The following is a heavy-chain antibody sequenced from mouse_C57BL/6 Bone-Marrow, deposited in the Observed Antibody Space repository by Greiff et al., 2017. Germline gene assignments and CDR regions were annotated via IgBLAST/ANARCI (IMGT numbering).Heavy chain of an antibody. CDR1: GYTFTSYW. Sequence: QVQLQQPGAELVRPGTSVKLSCKASGYTFTSYWMHWVKQRPGQGLEWIGVIDPSDSYTNYNQKFKGKATLTVDTSSSTAYMQLSSLTSEDSAVYYCASETGTGDYFDYWGKGTTLTVSS. V-gene: IGHV1-59*01. CDR3: ASETGTGDYFDY. D-gene: IGHD4-1*01. CDR2: IDPSDSYT. J-gene: IGHJ2*01.